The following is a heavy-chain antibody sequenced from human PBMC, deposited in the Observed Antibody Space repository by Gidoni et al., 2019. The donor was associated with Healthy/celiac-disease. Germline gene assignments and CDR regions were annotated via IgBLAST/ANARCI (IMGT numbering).Heavy chain of an antibody. V-gene: IGHV4-31*03. CDR1: GGSISSGGYY. D-gene: IGHD3-10*01. Sequence: QVQLQESGPGLVQPSQTLSLTCTVSGGSISSGGYYWSWIRHHPGKGLEWIGYIYYSGSTYYNPSLKSRVTISVDTSKNQFSLKLSSVTAADTAVDYCATGSGSYYNGFDYWGQGTLVTVSS. CDR2: IYYSGST. CDR3: ATGSGSYYNGFDY. J-gene: IGHJ4*02.